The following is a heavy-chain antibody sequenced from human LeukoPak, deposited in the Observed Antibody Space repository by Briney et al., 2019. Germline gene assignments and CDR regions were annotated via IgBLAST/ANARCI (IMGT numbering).Heavy chain of an antibody. J-gene: IGHJ4*02. CDR3: AKGQITYYYDSSGPY. CDR2: ISYDGSNK. Sequence: PGRSLRLSCAASGFTFSSYGMPWVRQAPGKGLEWVAVISYDGSNKYYADSVKGRFAISRDNSKNTLYLQMNSLRAEDTAVYYCAKGQITYYYDSSGPYWGQGTLVTVSS. CDR1: GFTFSSYG. V-gene: IGHV3-30*18. D-gene: IGHD3-22*01.